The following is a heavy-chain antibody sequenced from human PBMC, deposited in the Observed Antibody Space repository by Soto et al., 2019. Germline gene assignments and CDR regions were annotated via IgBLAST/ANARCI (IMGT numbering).Heavy chain of an antibody. CDR1: GFTFSSYA. D-gene: IGHD6-19*01. V-gene: IGHV3-23*01. Sequence: EVQLLESGGGLVQPGGSLRLSCAASGFTFSSYAMSWVRQAPGKGLEWVSAISGSGGSTHYADSVKGRFTISRDNSKNTLYLQMNSLRAEDTAVYYCAKSRVAGPTPFDYWGQGTLVTVSS. CDR2: ISGSGGST. J-gene: IGHJ4*02. CDR3: AKSRVAGPTPFDY.